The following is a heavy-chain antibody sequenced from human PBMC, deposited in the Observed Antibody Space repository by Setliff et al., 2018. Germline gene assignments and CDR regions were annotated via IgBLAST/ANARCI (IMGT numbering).Heavy chain of an antibody. CDR3: ARSRDGGNSSGYSGAFDI. J-gene: IGHJ3*02. D-gene: IGHD3-22*01. Sequence: ASVKVSCKASGYTFTSYAMHWVRQAPGQRLEWMGWINAGNGNTKYSQKFQGRVTITRDTSASTAYMELSSLRSEDTAVYYCARSRDGGNSSGYSGAFDIWGQGTMVTVSS. CDR2: INAGNGNT. CDR1: GYTFTSYA. V-gene: IGHV1-3*01.